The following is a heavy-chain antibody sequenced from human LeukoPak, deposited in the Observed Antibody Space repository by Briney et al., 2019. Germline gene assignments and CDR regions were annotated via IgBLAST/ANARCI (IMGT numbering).Heavy chain of an antibody. Sequence: PGGSLRLSCAASGFTFSSYAMHWVRQAPGKGLEWVAVISYDGSNKYYADSVKGRFTISRDNSKNTLYLQMNSLRAEDTAVYYCARDPLWIAVAGIGDAFDIWGQGTMVTVSS. J-gene: IGHJ3*02. CDR3: ARDPLWIAVAGIGDAFDI. V-gene: IGHV3-30-3*01. CDR2: ISYDGSNK. D-gene: IGHD6-19*01. CDR1: GFTFSSYA.